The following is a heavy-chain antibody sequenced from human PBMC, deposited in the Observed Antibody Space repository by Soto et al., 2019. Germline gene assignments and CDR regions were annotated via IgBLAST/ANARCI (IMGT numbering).Heavy chain of an antibody. Sequence: QVQLQESGPGLVKPSQTLSLTCTVPGGSISSGDYYWSWIRQPPGKGLEWIGYIYYSGSTNYNPSLSSRLTISVDTSKNQFSLNLSSVTAADTAVYYCARIVESGYTIDFDLWGRGTLVTVSS. V-gene: IGHV4-30-4*01. CDR2: IYYSGST. CDR3: ARIVESGYTIDFDL. J-gene: IGHJ2*01. D-gene: IGHD3-16*02. CDR1: GGSISSGDYY.